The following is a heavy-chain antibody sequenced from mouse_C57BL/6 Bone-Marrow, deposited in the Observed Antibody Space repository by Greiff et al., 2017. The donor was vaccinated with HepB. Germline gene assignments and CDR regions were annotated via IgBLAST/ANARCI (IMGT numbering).Heavy chain of an antibody. V-gene: IGHV10-3*01. Sequence: EVKVVESGGGLVQPKGSLKLSCAASGFTFNTYAMHWVRQAPGKGLEWVARIRSKSSNYETYYADSVKDRFTISRDDSQSMLYLQMYNLKTEDTAMYYCVREETLYYSNPLDYWGQGTTLTVSS. CDR1: GFTFNTYA. J-gene: IGHJ2*01. D-gene: IGHD2-5*01. CDR2: IRSKSSNYET. CDR3: VREETLYYSNPLDY.